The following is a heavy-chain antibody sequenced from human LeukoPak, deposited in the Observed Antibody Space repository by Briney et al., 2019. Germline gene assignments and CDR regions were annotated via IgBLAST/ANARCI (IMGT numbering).Heavy chain of an antibody. V-gene: IGHV5-51*01. CDR2: IYPGDSDT. CDR3: ARVGDWSYYDSSGYPRSYFEY. D-gene: IGHD3-22*01. J-gene: IGHJ4*02. Sequence: GESLKISCKGSGYRFTNYWIGWVRQMPGKGLGLMGIIYPGDSDTRYSPSFQGQVTMSADKSINTAYLQWSSLKASDTAIYYCARVGDWSYYDSSGYPRSYFEYWGQGTLVTVSS. CDR1: GYRFTNYW.